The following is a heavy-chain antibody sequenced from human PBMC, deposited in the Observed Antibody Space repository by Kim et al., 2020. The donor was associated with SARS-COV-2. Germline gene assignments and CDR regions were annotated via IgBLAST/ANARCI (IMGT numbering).Heavy chain of an antibody. CDR3: ARDRGQWLGGVYFDY. D-gene: IGHD6-19*01. Sequence: ASVKVSCKAYGYTFTSYGISWVRQAPGQGLEWMGWISAYNGNTNYAQKLQGRVTMTTDTSTSTAYMELRSLRSDDTAVYYCARDRGQWLGGVYFDYWGQGTLVTVSS. CDR2: ISAYNGNT. V-gene: IGHV1-18*01. J-gene: IGHJ4*02. CDR1: GYTFTSYG.